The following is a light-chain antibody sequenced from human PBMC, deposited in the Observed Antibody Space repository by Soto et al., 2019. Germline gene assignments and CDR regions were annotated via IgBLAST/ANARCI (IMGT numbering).Light chain of an antibody. V-gene: IGKV3-20*01. CDR3: LNYGPATPYT. Sequence: EIVLTQSPGTLSLSPGERATLSCRASQSVTSYYLGWYQQKPGQPPRLLIYGVSNRATGIPDRFSGSGSGTDFTLTISGLEPDDFGVYFCLNYGPATPYTFGRGTKVEIK. CDR1: QSVTSYY. J-gene: IGKJ2*01. CDR2: GVS.